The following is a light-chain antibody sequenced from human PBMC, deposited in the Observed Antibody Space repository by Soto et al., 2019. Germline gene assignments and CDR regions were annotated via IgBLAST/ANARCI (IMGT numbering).Light chain of an antibody. Sequence: QSALTQPASASGSPGQSITISCTESGSDVGSYNLVSWYQQHPGKAPKLMIYEDSKRPSGVSNRFSGSKSGNTASLTISGLQAEDEADYYCCSYAGSSTLVFGGGTKLTVL. CDR2: EDS. V-gene: IGLV2-23*01. CDR1: GSDVGSYNL. CDR3: CSYAGSSTLV. J-gene: IGLJ2*01.